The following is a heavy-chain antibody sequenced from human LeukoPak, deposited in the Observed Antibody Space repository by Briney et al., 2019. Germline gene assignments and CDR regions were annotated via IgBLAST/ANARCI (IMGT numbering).Heavy chain of an antibody. CDR1: GFTFSSYS. V-gene: IGHV3-21*01. CDR3: ARAYCGGDCYRALDY. J-gene: IGHJ4*02. CDR2: ISCSSYI. D-gene: IGHD2-21*01. Sequence: GGSLRLSCAASGFTFSSYSMNWVRQAPGKGLEWVSSISCSSYIYYADSVKGRFTISRDNAKNSLYLQMNSLRAEDTAVYYCARAYCGGDCYRALDYWGQGTLVTVSS.